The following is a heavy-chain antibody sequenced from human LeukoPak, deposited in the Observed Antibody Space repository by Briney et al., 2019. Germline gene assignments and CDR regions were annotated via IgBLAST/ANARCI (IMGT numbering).Heavy chain of an antibody. V-gene: IGHV3-48*03. CDR1: GFTFSSYE. CDR3: ARYRYNWNLIPYYFDY. CDR2: ISGSGRTI. D-gene: IGHD1-7*01. Sequence: PGGSLRLSCASSGFTFSSYEMNWVRQAPGKGLEWVSYISGSGRTIYYADSVKRRFTISRDNPENSLHLQMHTLIAEHTAVYYCARYRYNWNLIPYYFDYWGQGTLVTVSS. J-gene: IGHJ4*02.